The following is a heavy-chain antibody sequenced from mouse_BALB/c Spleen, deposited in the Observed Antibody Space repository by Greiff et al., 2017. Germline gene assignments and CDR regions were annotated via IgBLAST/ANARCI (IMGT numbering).Heavy chain of an antibody. CDR2: ISDGGSYT. D-gene: IGHD2-1*01. V-gene: IGHV5-4*02. CDR3: ARSNGNFAMDY. Sequence: EVQVVESGGGLVKPGGSLKLSCAASGFTFSDYYMYWVRQTPEKRLEWVATISDGGSYTYYPDSVKGRFTISRDNAKNNLYLQMSSLKSEDTAMYYCARSNGNFAMDYWGQGTSVTVSS. J-gene: IGHJ4*01. CDR1: GFTFSDYY.